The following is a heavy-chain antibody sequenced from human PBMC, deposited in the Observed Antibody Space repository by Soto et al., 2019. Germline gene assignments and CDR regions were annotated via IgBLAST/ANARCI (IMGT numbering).Heavy chain of an antibody. CDR3: ARVWFGIPPPYCFDF. CDR1: GFTFSNYA. J-gene: IGHJ4*02. Sequence: LRLSCAASGFTFSNYAMSWVRQAPGKGLEWVSSISGTAGSIYYTESVKGRFTISRDNSKTTLFLQMNSLRVEDTALYYCARVWFGIPPPYCFDFWDRGTLVTVSS. CDR2: ISGTAGSI. V-gene: IGHV3-23*01. D-gene: IGHD3-10*01.